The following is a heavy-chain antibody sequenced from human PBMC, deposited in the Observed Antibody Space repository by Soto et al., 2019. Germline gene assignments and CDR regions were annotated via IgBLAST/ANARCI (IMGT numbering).Heavy chain of an antibody. D-gene: IGHD1-1*01. CDR1: GYSFSTYG. CDR2: IWFDGSNK. J-gene: IGHJ3*02. V-gene: IGHV3-33*01. CDR3: ARDWNDGFDI. Sequence: QVQLVESGGGVIQPGRSLRLSCVASGYSFSTYGMHWVRQAPGKGLEWVAVIWFDGSNKFYADSVKGRFTISRDDSKNTAYLQMNSLRAEDTAVYYCARDWNDGFDIWGQGTVVTVSS.